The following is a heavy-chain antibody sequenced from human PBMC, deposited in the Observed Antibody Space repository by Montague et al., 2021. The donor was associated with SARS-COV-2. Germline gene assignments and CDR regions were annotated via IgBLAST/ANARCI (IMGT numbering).Heavy chain of an antibody. CDR1: GGSISSGGYY. V-gene: IGHV4-31*03. CDR2: IYYSGST. J-gene: IGHJ3*02. CDR3: ARAYITMIVVVCAFDI. Sequence: TLSLTCTVSGGSISSGGYYWSWIRQHPGKGLEWIGYIYYSGSTYYNPSLKSRVTISVDTSKNQFSLKLSSVTAADTAVYYCARAYITMIVVVCAFDIWGQGTMVTVSS. D-gene: IGHD3-22*01.